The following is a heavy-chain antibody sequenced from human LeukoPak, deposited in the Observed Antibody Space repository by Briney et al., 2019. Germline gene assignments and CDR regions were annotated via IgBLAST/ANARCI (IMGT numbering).Heavy chain of an antibody. D-gene: IGHD1-26*01. CDR1: GFTFSSYG. V-gene: IGHV3-30*02. Sequence: GGSLRLSCAASGFTFSSYGMHWVRQAPGKGLEWVAFIRYDGSNKYYADSVKGRFTISRDNSKNTLYLQMNSLRAEDTAVYYCAKAPGSYWNWFDPRGQGTLVTVSS. J-gene: IGHJ5*02. CDR2: IRYDGSNK. CDR3: AKAPGSYWNWFDP.